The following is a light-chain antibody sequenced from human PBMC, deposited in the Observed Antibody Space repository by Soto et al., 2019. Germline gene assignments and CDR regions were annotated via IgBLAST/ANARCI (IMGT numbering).Light chain of an antibody. V-gene: IGLV3-1*01. J-gene: IGLJ1*01. CDR1: RLGDKY. CDR3: QAWDSSTDV. CDR2: QDN. Sequence: SYELTQPPSVSVSPGQTASITCSGDRLGDKYAFWYQQKPGRSPVLVIYQDNKRASGIPERFSGTNSGNTATLTISGTQAMDEADYYCQAWDSSTDVFGTGTKVTVL.